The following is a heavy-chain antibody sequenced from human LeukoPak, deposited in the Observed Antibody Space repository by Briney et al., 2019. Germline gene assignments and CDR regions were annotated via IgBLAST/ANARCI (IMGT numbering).Heavy chain of an antibody. CDR2: INHSGST. J-gene: IGHJ6*02. CDR1: GGSFSGYY. V-gene: IGHV4-34*01. Sequence: PSETLSLTCAVYGGSFSGYYWSWIRQPPGKGLEWIGEINHSGSTNYNPSLKSRVTISVDTSKNQFSLKLSSVTAADTAVYYCARRDYYGSGSYYNVPDYYGMDVWGQGTTVTVSS. CDR3: ARRDYYGSGSYYNVPDYYGMDV. D-gene: IGHD3-10*01.